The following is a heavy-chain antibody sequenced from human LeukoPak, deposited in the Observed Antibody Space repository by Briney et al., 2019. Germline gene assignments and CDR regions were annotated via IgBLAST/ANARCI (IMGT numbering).Heavy chain of an antibody. CDR2: INPNSGGT. J-gene: IGHJ4*02. CDR3: AKAPILVSGSVDY. Sequence: GASVKVSCKASGYTFTGYYMHWVRQAPGQGLEWMGWINPNSGGTNYAQKFQGRVTMTRDTSISTAYMELSRLRSDDTAVYYCAKAPILVSGSVDYWGQGVLVTVSS. D-gene: IGHD5/OR15-5a*01. V-gene: IGHV1-2*02. CDR1: GYTFTGYY.